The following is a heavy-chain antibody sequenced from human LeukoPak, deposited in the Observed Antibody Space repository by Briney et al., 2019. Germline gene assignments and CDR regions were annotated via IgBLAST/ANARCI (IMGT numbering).Heavy chain of an antibody. CDR2: ISSSGSTI. CDR3: AREQYYYYYRDV. V-gene: IGHV3-11*04. D-gene: IGHD4-11*01. CDR1: GFTFSDYD. Sequence: GGSLRLSCAASGFTFSDYDMSWIRQTPGKGLEWVSYISSSGSTIYYADSVKGRFTISRDNAKNSLYLQMNSLRAEDTAVYYCAREQYYYYYRDVWGKGTTVTVSS. J-gene: IGHJ6*03.